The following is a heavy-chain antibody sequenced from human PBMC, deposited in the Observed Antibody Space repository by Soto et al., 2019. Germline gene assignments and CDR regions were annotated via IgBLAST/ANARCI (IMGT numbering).Heavy chain of an antibody. CDR1: GYTFTSYD. V-gene: IGHV1-8*01. D-gene: IGHD6-13*01. CDR3: ARERSAGTGWFDP. CDR2: MNPNSGNT. J-gene: IGHJ5*02. Sequence: QVQLVQSGAEVKKPGASVKVSCKASGYTFTSYDINWVRQATGQGLEWMGWMNPNSGNTGYAQKFQGRVTMTRNTSRSTAYRELSSLRYEDTAVYYCARERSAGTGWFDPWGQGTLVTVSS.